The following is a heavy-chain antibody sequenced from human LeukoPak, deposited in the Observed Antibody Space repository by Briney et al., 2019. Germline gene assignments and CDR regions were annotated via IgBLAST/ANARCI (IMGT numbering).Heavy chain of an antibody. CDR2: MNPNSGST. J-gene: IGHJ4*02. D-gene: IGHD6-13*01. Sequence: ASVKVSCKASGYTFTSYDMHWLRQAADQGLEWMGWMNPNSGSTDYAPKFQGRVTITGNTSVNTAYMELSSLRSEDTAVYYCAKDNWAYSSSDEDYWGQGTLVTVSS. CDR1: GYTFTSYD. V-gene: IGHV1-8*03. CDR3: AKDNWAYSSSDEDY.